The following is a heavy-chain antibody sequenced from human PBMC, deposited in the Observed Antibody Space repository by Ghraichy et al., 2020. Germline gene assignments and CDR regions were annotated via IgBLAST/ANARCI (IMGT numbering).Heavy chain of an antibody. D-gene: IGHD2-2*01. CDR1: GFTFSSYA. CDR2: ISGSGGST. Sequence: WGSLRLSCAASGFTFSSYAMSWVRQAPGKGLEWVSAISGSGGSTYYADSVKGRFTISRDNSKNTLYLQMNSLRAEDTAVYYCAKDPYCSSTSLRDCGYYFDYWGQGTLVTVSS. CDR3: AKDPYCSSTSLRDCGYYFDY. V-gene: IGHV3-23*01. J-gene: IGHJ4*02.